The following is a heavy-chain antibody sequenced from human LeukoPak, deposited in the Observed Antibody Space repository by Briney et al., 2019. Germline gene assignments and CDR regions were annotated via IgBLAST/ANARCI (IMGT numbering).Heavy chain of an antibody. CDR2: IYYSGST. V-gene: IGHV4-59*01. D-gene: IGHD5-18*01. CDR1: GGSISSYF. CDR3: ARGGYNYAY. Sequence: SETLSLTCTVSGGSISSYFWSWIRQPPGKGLEWIGHIYYSGSTNYNPSLKSRVTMSIDTSKNQFSLKLSSVTAADTALYYCARGGYNYAYWGQGTLVTVSS. J-gene: IGHJ4*02.